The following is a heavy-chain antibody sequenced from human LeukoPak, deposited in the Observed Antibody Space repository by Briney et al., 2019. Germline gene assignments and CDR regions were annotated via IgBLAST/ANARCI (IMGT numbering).Heavy chain of an antibody. CDR3: ARAMAVAGEYYFDY. D-gene: IGHD6-19*01. V-gene: IGHV3-33*01. Sequence: GGSLRLSCAASGFTFSSYGMHWVRQAPGKGLEWVAVIWYDGSNKYYADSVKGRFTISRDNSKNTLYLQMNSLRAEDTAVYYCARAMAVAGEYYFDYWGQGTLVAVSS. CDR2: IWYDGSNK. CDR1: GFTFSSYG. J-gene: IGHJ4*02.